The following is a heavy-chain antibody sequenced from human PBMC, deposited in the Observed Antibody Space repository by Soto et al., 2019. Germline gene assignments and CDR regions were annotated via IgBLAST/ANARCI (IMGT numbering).Heavy chain of an antibody. CDR1: GFTFSNYA. Sequence: EVKLAESGGGLVQPGGSLRLSCAASGFTFSNYAMSWARQAPGKGLEWVSGLLRSGSTTYYADSVKGRFTISSDKSANSLYLQMDSLRAEDTAVYYCAKDAVSGDGVWLLDSWGQGTVVTVSS. J-gene: IGHJ5*02. D-gene: IGHD4-17*01. CDR2: LLRSGSTT. V-gene: IGHV3-23*04. CDR3: AKDAVSGDGVWLLDS.